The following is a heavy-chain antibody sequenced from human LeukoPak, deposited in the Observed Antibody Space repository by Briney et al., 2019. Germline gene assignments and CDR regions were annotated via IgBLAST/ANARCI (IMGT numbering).Heavy chain of an antibody. V-gene: IGHV3-15*01. D-gene: IGHD3-9*01. CDR2: IKSKTDGGTT. J-gene: IGHJ6*02. CDR1: GFTFSNAW. Sequence: PGGSLRLSCAASGFTFSNAWMSWVRQAPGKGLEWVGRIKSKTDGGTTDYAAPVKGRFTISRDDSKNTLYLQMNSLKTEDTAVYYCTTAVDVLRYFDWLAMNYYYYGMDVWGQGTTVTVSS. CDR3: TTAVDVLRYFDWLAMNYYYYGMDV.